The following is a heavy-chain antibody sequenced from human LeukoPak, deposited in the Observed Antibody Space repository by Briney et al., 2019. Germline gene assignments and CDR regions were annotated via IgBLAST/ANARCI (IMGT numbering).Heavy chain of an antibody. J-gene: IGHJ4*02. Sequence: SQTLSLTCTVSGGSISSGGYYWSWIRQPPGKGLEWIGYIYHSGSTYYNPSLKSRVTISVDRSKNQFSLKLSSVTAADTAVYYCARARYGDMMNWGQGTLVTVSS. D-gene: IGHD4-17*01. CDR3: ARARYGDMMN. V-gene: IGHV4-30-2*01. CDR2: IYHSGST. CDR1: GGSISSGGYY.